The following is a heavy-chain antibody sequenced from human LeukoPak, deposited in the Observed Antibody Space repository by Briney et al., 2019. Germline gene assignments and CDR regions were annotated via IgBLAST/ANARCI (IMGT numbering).Heavy chain of an antibody. CDR3: ARLTENYYYYYMDV. CDR2: INWNGGST. Sequence: GGSLRLSCAASGFTYDDYGMSWVRQAPGKGLEWVSGINWNGGSTGYADSVKGRFTISRDNAKNSLYLQMNSLRAEDTALYYCARLTENYYYYYMDVWGKGTTVTVSS. V-gene: IGHV3-20*04. D-gene: IGHD3-16*01. J-gene: IGHJ6*03. CDR1: GFTYDDYG.